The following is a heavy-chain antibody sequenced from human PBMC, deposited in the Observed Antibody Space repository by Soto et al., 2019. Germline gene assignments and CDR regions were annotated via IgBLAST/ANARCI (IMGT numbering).Heavy chain of an antibody. J-gene: IGHJ6*02. V-gene: IGHV5-10-1*01. CDR1: GYSFTSYW. Sequence: GESLKISCKGSGYSFTSYWISWARQMPGKGLEWMGRIDPSDSYTSYSPSFQGHVTISADKSISTAYLQWSILKASDTAMYYCARDVAALARVYYYYGMDVWGQGTTVTVSS. D-gene: IGHD6-6*01. CDR3: ARDVAALARVYYYYGMDV. CDR2: IDPSDSYT.